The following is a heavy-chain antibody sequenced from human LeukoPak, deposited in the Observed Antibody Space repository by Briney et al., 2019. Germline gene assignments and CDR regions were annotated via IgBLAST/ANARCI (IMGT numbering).Heavy chain of an antibody. CDR3: ARPNLIGGIDY. CDR1: GGSISSSSYY. J-gene: IGHJ4*02. D-gene: IGHD3-16*01. CDR2: IYYSGST. Sequence: SETLSLTCTVSGGSISSSSYYWGWIRQPPGKGLEWIGSIYYSGSTYYNPSLKSRVTISVDTSKNQFSLKLSSVTAADTAVYYCARPNLIGGIDYWGQGTLVTVSS. V-gene: IGHV4-39*01.